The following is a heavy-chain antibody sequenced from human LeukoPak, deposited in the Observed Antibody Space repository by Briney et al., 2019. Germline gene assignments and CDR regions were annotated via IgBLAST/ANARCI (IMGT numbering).Heavy chain of an antibody. CDR3: ANPAVVTASYYYYGMDV. J-gene: IGHJ6*02. Sequence: GGSLRLFCAASGFTFSSYAMSWVRQAPGKGLEWVSAISGSGGSTYYADSVKGRFTISRDNSKNTLYLQMNSLRAEDTAVYYCANPAVVTASYYYYGMDVWGQGTTVTVSS. CDR1: GFTFSSYA. V-gene: IGHV3-23*01. D-gene: IGHD2-21*02. CDR2: ISGSGGST.